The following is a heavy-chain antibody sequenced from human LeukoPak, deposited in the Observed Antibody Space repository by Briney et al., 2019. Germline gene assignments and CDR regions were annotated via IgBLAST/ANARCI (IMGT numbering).Heavy chain of an antibody. D-gene: IGHD3-10*01. J-gene: IGHJ4*02. CDR1: GFTFSTYW. Sequence: PGGSLRPSCAASGFTFSTYWMTWVRQAPGKGLEWVANIKQDDSEKYYVDSVKGRFTISRDNAKNSLYLQMNSLRAEDTAVYYCAREGYYGSGSPPSLYFDYWGQGTLVTVSS. V-gene: IGHV3-7*01. CDR2: IKQDDSEK. CDR3: AREGYYGSGSPPSLYFDY.